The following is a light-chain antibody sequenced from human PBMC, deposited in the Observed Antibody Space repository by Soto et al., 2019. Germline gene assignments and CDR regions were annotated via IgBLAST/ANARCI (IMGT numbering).Light chain of an antibody. CDR3: SSHTSSSTLV. V-gene: IGLV2-14*01. Sequence: QSALTQPASVSGSPGQSITISCTGTSSDVGGYNYVSWYQQHPGIAPKLMISEVSNRPSGVSNRFSGSKSGNTASLTISGLQAEDEADYYCSSHTSSSTLVFGGGTKLTVL. CDR2: EVS. CDR1: SSDVGGYNY. J-gene: IGLJ2*01.